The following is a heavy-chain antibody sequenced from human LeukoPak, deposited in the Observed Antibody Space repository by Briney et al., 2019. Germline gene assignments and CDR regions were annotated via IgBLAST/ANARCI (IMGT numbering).Heavy chain of an antibody. CDR2: IYYSGST. J-gene: IGHJ4*02. D-gene: IGHD5-24*01. Sequence: SETLSLTCTVSGGSISSYYWSWIRPPPGKGLEWIGYIYYSGSTNYNPSLKSRVTISVDTSKNQFSLKLSSVTAADTAVYYCARGEMATIADYWGQGTLVTVSS. CDR3: ARGEMATIADY. V-gene: IGHV4-59*01. CDR1: GGSISSYY.